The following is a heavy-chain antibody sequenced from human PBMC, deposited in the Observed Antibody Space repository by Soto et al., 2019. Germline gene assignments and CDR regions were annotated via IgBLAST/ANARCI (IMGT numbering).Heavy chain of an antibody. CDR2: INPNSGGT. J-gene: IGHJ4*02. D-gene: IGHD3-3*01. CDR3: ARGDFWSGPHTFDY. Sequence: ASVKVSCKASGYTFTGYYMHWVRQAPGQGLEWMGWINPNSGGTNYAQKFQGWVTMTRDTSISTAYMELSRLRSDDTAVYYCARGDFWSGPHTFDYWGQGTLVTVSS. V-gene: IGHV1-2*04. CDR1: GYTFTGYY.